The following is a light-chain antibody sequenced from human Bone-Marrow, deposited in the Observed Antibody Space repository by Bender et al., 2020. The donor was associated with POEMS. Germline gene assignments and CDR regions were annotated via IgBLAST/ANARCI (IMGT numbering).Light chain of an antibody. CDR2: NNE. J-gene: IGLJ3*02. CDR1: SSNMGAGYG. V-gene: IGLV1-40*01. Sequence: QSVLTQPPSVSGAPGQTVTISCTGTSSNMGAGYGVNWYQQLPGTAPKLLIYNNENRPSGVPDRISGSKSDTSASLDITGLQAEDEADYCCQSYDIGLSGWGFDGGTKLT. CDR3: QSYDIGLSGWG.